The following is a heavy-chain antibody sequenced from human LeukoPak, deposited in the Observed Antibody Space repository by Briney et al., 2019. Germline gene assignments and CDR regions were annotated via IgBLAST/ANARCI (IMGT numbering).Heavy chain of an antibody. D-gene: IGHD2-15*01. Sequence: GSLRLSHVASGFTSRKTFMSLVRQPPGKGLEWVSVIYSGGSTYYADSVKGRFTISRDDSKNTLYLQMNSLRAEDTVVYYCASVEHGYCSGDGCLRFWGQGTLVTVSS. CDR1: GFTSRKTF. V-gene: IGHV3-53*01. J-gene: IGHJ4*02. CDR2: IYSGGST. CDR3: ASVEHGYCSGDGCLRF.